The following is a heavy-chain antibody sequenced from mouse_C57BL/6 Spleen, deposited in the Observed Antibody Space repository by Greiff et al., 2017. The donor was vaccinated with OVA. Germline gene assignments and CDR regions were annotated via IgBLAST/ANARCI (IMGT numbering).Heavy chain of an antibody. CDR2: IYPNSGST. CDR3: ARWLLRNYFDY. J-gene: IGHJ2*01. Sequence: QVQLQQPGAELVKPGASVKLSCKASGYTFTSYWMHWVKQRPGQGLEWIGMIYPNSGSTNYNEKFKSKATLTVDKSSSTAYMQLSSLTSEDSAVYYCARWLLRNYFDYWGQGTTLTVSS. D-gene: IGHD2-3*01. CDR1: GYTFTSYW. V-gene: IGHV1-64*01.